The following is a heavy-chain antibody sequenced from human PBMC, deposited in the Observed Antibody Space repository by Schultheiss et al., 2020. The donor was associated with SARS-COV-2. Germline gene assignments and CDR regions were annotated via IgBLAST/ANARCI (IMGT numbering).Heavy chain of an antibody. J-gene: IGHJ4*02. CDR2: FYYSGST. D-gene: IGHD5-18*01. CDR3: ASAIRGYSYGYGSLDY. Sequence: SETLSLTCSVSGGSISSGGYYWSWIRQHPGKGLEWIGYFYYSGSTNYNPSLKSRVTILVDTSKNQFSLKLSSVTAADTAVYYCASAIRGYSYGYGSLDYWGQGTLVTVSS. CDR1: GGSISSGGYY. V-gene: IGHV4-61*08.